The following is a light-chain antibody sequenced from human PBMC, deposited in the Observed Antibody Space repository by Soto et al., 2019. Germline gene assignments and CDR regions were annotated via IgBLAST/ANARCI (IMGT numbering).Light chain of an antibody. CDR2: DAS. CDR3: QQRSNWPPSIT. J-gene: IGKJ5*01. Sequence: EIVLTQSPAILSVSPGERATLSCRASQSVTSNLACYRQRPGQAPRLLIYDASNRATGIPARFSGSGSGTDFTLTISSLEPEDFAVYYCQQRSNWPPSITFGQGTRLEIK. V-gene: IGKV3-11*01. CDR1: QSVTSN.